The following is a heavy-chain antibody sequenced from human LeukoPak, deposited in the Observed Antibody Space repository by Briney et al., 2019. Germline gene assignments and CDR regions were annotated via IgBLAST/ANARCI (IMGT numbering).Heavy chain of an antibody. CDR2: IYSSART. Sequence: SETLSLTCTVSGGSISSSGFYWGWIRQPPGKGLALIGTIYSSARTYYNPSLESRVTISVDTSKNQFSLKLSSVTAADTAVYYCVRLPGSSAKSYYFDYWGQGTLVIVSS. J-gene: IGHJ4*02. V-gene: IGHV4-39*01. CDR3: VRLPGSSAKSYYFDY. CDR1: GGSISSSGFY. D-gene: IGHD6-25*01.